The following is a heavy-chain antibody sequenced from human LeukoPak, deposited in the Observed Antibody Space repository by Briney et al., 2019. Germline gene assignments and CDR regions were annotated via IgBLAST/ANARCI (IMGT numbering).Heavy chain of an antibody. CDR1: GYTFTGYY. V-gene: IGHV1-69*13. Sequence: GASVTVSCKASGYTFTGYYVHWVRQAPGQGLEWMGGIIPIFGTANYAQKFQGRVTITADESTSTAYMQLSSLRSEDTAVYYCAKGAYYDSSGYYYAFGYWGQGTLVTVSS. D-gene: IGHD3-22*01. CDR2: IIPIFGTA. CDR3: AKGAYYDSSGYYYAFGY. J-gene: IGHJ4*02.